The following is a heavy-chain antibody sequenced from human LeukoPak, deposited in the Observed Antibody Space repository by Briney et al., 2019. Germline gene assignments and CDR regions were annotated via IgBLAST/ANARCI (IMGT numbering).Heavy chain of an antibody. CDR1: GYTFTGYY. Sequence: ASVWVSCKASGYTFTGYYMHWVRQAPGQGLEWMGWINPNSGGTNYAQKFQGRVTMTRDTSISTAYMELSRLRSDDTAVYYCARMKAVGYYFDYWGEGTLVTVSS. V-gene: IGHV1-2*02. D-gene: IGHD6-19*01. CDR3: ARMKAVGYYFDY. CDR2: INPNSGGT. J-gene: IGHJ4*01.